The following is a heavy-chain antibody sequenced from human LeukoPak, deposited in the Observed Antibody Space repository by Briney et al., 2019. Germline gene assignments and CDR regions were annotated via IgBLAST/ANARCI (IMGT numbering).Heavy chain of an antibody. CDR3: AKDRRSYFGEDYFDP. CDR2: ISAYNGNT. CDR1: GYTFSSYG. V-gene: IGHV1-18*01. Sequence: ASVKVSCKASGYTFSSYGISWVRQAPGQGLEWMGWISAYNGNTNYAQKFQGRVTMITDTSTSTAYMELRSLRSDDTAVYYCAKDRRSYFGEDYFDPWGQGTLITVSS. J-gene: IGHJ5*02. D-gene: IGHD3-3*01.